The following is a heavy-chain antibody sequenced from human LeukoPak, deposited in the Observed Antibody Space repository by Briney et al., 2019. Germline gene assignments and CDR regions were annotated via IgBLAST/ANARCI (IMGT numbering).Heavy chain of an antibody. CDR2: IYSGDTT. CDR3: TKSGPPDPY. D-gene: IGHD1-14*01. Sequence: GGSLRLSCAASGLTVSSNDMGWVRQAPRKGLEWVSFIYSGDTTYYVDSVKGRFTISRDNSKNTLYLQMNSLRAEDTAMYYCTKSGPPDPYWGQGTMVTVSS. V-gene: IGHV3-53*01. CDR1: GLTVSSND. J-gene: IGHJ3*01.